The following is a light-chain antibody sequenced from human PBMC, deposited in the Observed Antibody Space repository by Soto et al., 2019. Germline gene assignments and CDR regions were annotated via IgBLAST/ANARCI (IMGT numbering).Light chain of an antibody. V-gene: IGLV2-14*03. CDR1: SSDIGAYNF. Sequence: QSALTQPASVSGSPGQPITISCAGSSSDIGAYNFVSWYQQHPGKAPRLVIYDVDNRPSGISDRFSGSKSGNTASLTISGLQAEDEADYYCASYTSNDTEMFGGGTKLTVL. J-gene: IGLJ3*02. CDR3: ASYTSNDTEM. CDR2: DVD.